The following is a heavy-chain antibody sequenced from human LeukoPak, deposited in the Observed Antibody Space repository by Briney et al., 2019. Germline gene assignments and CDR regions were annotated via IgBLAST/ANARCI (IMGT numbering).Heavy chain of an antibody. D-gene: IGHD6-6*01. CDR1: GYTFTGYY. Sequence: GASVKVSCKASGYTFTGYYMHWVRQAPGQGLEWMGRIIPIFGTANYAQKFQGRVTITTDESTSTAYMELSSLRSEDTAVYYCASLEYSSSLDYFDYWGQGTLVTVSS. CDR2: IIPIFGTA. CDR3: ASLEYSSSLDYFDY. V-gene: IGHV1-69*05. J-gene: IGHJ4*02.